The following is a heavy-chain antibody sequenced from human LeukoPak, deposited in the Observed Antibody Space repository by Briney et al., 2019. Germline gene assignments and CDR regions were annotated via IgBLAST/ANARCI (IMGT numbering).Heavy chain of an antibody. CDR1: GFTFGNAW. V-gene: IGHV3-74*01. CDR2: IASDGSST. J-gene: IGHJ4*02. Sequence: GGSLRLSCAASGFTFGNAWMNWVRQAPGKGLVWVSRIASDGSSTTYADSVKGRFSISRDNAKNTLYLQMNSLRVEDTAVYYCARGRPHGNDYWGQGTLVTVSS. D-gene: IGHD2-15*01. CDR3: ARGRPHGNDY.